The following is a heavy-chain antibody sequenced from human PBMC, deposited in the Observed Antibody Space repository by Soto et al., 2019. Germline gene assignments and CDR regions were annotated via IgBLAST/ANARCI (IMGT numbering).Heavy chain of an antibody. V-gene: IGHV1-18*04. CDR1: GYSLTSFG. D-gene: IGHD2-15*01. J-gene: IGHJ6*02. Sequence: ASVKVSCKASGYSLTSFGLSWVRQAPGQGLEWMGWISGYNGNTNYAQKLQGRVTMTTDTSTSTAYMELRSLRSDDTAVYYCARVPMKWGGTMPGPKPYAMDVRGQRTTVTVSS. CDR3: ARVPMKWGGTMPGPKPYAMDV. CDR2: ISGYNGNT.